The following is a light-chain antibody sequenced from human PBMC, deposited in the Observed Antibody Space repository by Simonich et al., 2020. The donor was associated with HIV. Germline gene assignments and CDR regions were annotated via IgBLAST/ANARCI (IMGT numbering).Light chain of an antibody. V-gene: IGLV2-23*01. CDR1: SSEVGPYYY. CDR2: EGS. Sequence: QSALTQPRSVSGSPGQSVTISCTGTSSEVGPYYYVSWYQQPPGQAPKLIIYEGSKRPSGVSNRFSGSKSGNTASLTISGLQAEDEADYYCCSYAGSSTLVFGGGTKLTVL. CDR3: CSYAGSSTLV. J-gene: IGLJ2*01.